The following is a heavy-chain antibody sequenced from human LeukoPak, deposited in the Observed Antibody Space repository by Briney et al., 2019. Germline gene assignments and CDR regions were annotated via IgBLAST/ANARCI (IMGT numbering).Heavy chain of an antibody. Sequence: PGGSLRPSCAASGFTFSSYWMHWVRQAPGKGLVWVSRINSDGSTTIYADSVKGRFTISRDNAKNTLYLQMNSLRAEDTAVYYCARDLVSYYYDRGGDYWGQGTLVTVSS. CDR2: INSDGSTT. CDR1: GFTFSSYW. V-gene: IGHV3-74*01. CDR3: ARDLVSYYYDRGGDY. D-gene: IGHD3-22*01. J-gene: IGHJ4*02.